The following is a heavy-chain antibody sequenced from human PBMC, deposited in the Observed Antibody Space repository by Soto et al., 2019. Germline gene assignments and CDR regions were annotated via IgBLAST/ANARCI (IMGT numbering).Heavy chain of an antibody. CDR1: GFIFSKYA. J-gene: IGHJ4*02. CDR3: ARYTVTTPIDF. Sequence: GGSLRLSCAASGFIFSKYAMSWVSQAPGKGLEWVSGMRENAALAYYSDSVEGRFTLSRDNAKDTLYLQLNSLRAEDAAVYYCARYTVTTPIDFWGQGTLVTVSS. V-gene: IGHV3-23*01. D-gene: IGHD4-17*01. CDR2: MRENAALA.